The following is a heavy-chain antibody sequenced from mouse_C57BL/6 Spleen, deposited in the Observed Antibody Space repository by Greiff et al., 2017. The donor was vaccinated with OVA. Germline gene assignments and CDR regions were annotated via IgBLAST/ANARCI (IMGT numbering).Heavy chain of an antibody. Sequence: EVKLMESGEGLVKPGGSLKLSCAASGFTFSSYAMSWVRQTPEKRLEWVAYISSGGDYIYYADTVKGRFTISRDNARNTLYLQMSSLKSEDTARYYCTRRGTTVVEDYAMDYWGQGTSVTVSS. D-gene: IGHD1-1*01. CDR1: GFTFSSYA. CDR2: ISSGGDYI. J-gene: IGHJ4*01. V-gene: IGHV5S21*01. CDR3: TRRGTTVVEDYAMDY.